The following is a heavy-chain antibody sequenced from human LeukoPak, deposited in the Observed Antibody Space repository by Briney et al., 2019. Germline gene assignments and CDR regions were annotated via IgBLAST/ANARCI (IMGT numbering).Heavy chain of an antibody. CDR2: IAPSGGGT. CDR3: AIALLTGVPTRGYFDY. CDR1: GFTFSSYG. V-gene: IGHV3-23*01. J-gene: IGHJ4*02. D-gene: IGHD7-27*01. Sequence: GGSLRLSCAASGFTFSSYGMSWVRQAPGKGLEWVSGIAPSGGGTDHADTVKGRFTIPRDDTQKTLYLQMNRLTADDTAGYFCAIALLTGVPTRGYFDYWGQGTLVTVSS.